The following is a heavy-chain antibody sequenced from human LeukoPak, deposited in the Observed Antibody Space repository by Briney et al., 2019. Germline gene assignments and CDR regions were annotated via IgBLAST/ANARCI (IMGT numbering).Heavy chain of an antibody. CDR1: GFTFSSYS. Sequence: GGSLRLSCAASGFTFSSYSMKWVRQAPGKGLEWVSSISSSSSYIYYADSVKGRFTISRDNAKNSLYLQMNSLRAEDTAVYYCEGGANTRGYWGQGTLVTVSS. D-gene: IGHD2-15*01. J-gene: IGHJ4*02. V-gene: IGHV3-21*01. CDR3: EGGANTRGY. CDR2: ISSSSSYI.